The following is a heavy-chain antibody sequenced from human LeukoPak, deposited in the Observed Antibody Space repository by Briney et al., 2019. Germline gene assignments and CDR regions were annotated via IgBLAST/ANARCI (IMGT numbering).Heavy chain of an antibody. CDR2: IYYSGST. CDR3: ASADTAMVYFDY. Sequence: SQTLSLTCTVSGASISSYSWGWIRQPPGKGREWIGYIYYSGSTNYNPSLRSRVTISVDTSKTQFSLKLSSVTAADTVVYYCASADTAMVYFDYWGQGTLVTVSS. CDR1: GASISSYS. V-gene: IGHV4-59*01. J-gene: IGHJ4*02. D-gene: IGHD5-18*01.